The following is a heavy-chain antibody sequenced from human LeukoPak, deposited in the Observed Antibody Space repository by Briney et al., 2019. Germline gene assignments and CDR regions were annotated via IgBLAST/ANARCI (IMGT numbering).Heavy chain of an antibody. D-gene: IGHD3-22*01. CDR2: IGGST. Sequence: PGGSLRLSCAASGFTFTNYWMSWVRQAPGKGLEWVSAIGGSTTYADSVRGRFTISRDNSMNTLYLQMNSLRAEDTAVYYCARAYYDSSGYYRYYYYYYYMDVWGKGTTVTISS. J-gene: IGHJ6*03. CDR3: ARAYYDSSGYYRYYYYYYYMDV. CDR1: GFTFTNYW. V-gene: IGHV3-23*01.